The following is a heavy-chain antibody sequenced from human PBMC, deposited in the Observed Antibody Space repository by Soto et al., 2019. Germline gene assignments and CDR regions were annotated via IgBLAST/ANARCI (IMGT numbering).Heavy chain of an antibody. CDR1: GFTFSSYG. CDR3: AKALGITFGGYGLL. D-gene: IGHD3-16*01. CDR2: ISYDGSNK. J-gene: IGHJ4*02. V-gene: IGHV3-30*18. Sequence: GGSLRFSCVASGFTFSSYGMHWVRQAPGKGLEWVAVISYDGSNKYYADSVKGRFTISRDNSKNTLYLQMNSLRAEDTAVYYCAKALGITFGGYGLLWGQGTLVTVSS.